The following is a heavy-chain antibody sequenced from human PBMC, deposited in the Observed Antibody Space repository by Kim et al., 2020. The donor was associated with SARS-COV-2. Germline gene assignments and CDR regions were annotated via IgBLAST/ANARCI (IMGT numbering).Heavy chain of an antibody. CDR2: IWYDGSNK. CDR1: GFTFSSYG. CDR3: AKDRSRYCGGDCYSRPFDY. Sequence: GGSLRLSCAASGFTFSSYGMHWVRQAPGKGLEWVAVIWYDGSNKYYADSVKGRFTISRDNSKNTLYLQMNSLRAEDTAVYYCAKDRSRYCGGDCYSRPFDYWGQGTLVTVSS. D-gene: IGHD2-21*02. J-gene: IGHJ4*02. V-gene: IGHV3-33*06.